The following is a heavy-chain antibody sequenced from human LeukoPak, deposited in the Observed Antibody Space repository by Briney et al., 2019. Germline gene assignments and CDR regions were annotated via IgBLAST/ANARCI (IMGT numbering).Heavy chain of an antibody. V-gene: IGHV1-46*01. Sequence: ASVKVSCKTSGNTFTPYYMHWVRQAPGQGLEWMGVINPTTGNTNYAQKFQGRVTMTRDTSTSTVYMELSSLRSDDTAVYYCARSPEVRGVRGRFDPWGQGTLVTVSS. D-gene: IGHD3-10*01. CDR3: ARSPEVRGVRGRFDP. J-gene: IGHJ5*02. CDR1: GNTFTPYY. CDR2: INPTTGNT.